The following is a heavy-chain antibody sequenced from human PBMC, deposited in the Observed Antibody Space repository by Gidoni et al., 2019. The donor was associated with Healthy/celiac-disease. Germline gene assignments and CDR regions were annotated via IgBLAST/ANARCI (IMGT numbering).Heavy chain of an antibody. V-gene: IGHV1-69*01. CDR3: ARGGRGPITIFGVVNPLDY. CDR2: IIPIFGTA. Sequence: QVQLVQSGAEVKKPGSSVKVSCKASGGTFSSYAISWVRQAPGQGLEWMGGIIPIFGTANYAQKFQGRVTITADESTSTAYMELSSLRSEDTAVYYCARGGRGPITIFGVVNPLDYWGQGTLVTVSS. J-gene: IGHJ4*02. D-gene: IGHD3-3*01. CDR1: GGTFSSYA.